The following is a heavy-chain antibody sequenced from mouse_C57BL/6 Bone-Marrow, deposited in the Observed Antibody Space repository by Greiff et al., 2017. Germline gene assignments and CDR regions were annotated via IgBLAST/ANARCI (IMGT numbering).Heavy chain of an antibody. V-gene: IGHV3-6*01. D-gene: IGHD2-3*01. Sequence: EVKLQESGPGLVKPSQSLSLTCSVTGYSITSGYYWNWIRQFPGNKLEWMGYISYDGSDNYNPSLKNRISITRDTSKNQFFLKLNSVTTEDTATYYCARDGYYVGYYAMDYWGQGTSVTVSS. CDR2: ISYDGSD. J-gene: IGHJ4*01. CDR3: ARDGYYVGYYAMDY. CDR1: GYSITSGYY.